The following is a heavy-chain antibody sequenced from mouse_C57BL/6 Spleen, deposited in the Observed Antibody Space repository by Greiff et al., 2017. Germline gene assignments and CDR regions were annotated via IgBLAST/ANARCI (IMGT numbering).Heavy chain of an antibody. CDR2: ISDGGSYT. D-gene: IGHD1-1*01. J-gene: IGHJ1*03. V-gene: IGHV5-4*01. Sequence: EVKLVESGGGLVKPGGSLKLSCAASGFTFSSYAMSWVRQTPEKRLEWVATISDGGSYTYYPDNVKGRFTISRDNAKNHLYLQMSHLKSEDTAMYYCAREGATVVENWYFDVWGTGTTVTVSS. CDR3: AREGATVVENWYFDV. CDR1: GFTFSSYA.